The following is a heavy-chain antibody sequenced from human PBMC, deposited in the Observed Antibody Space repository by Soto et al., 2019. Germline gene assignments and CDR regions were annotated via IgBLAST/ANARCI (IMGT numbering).Heavy chain of an antibody. Sequence: QVQLQESGPGLVKPSQTLSLTCTVSGGSISSGDYYWSWIRQPPGKGLEWIGYIYYSGSTYYNPSLKSRVTISVDPSKNQFSLKLSSVTAADTAVYYCARAGYYDFWSGSDYFDYWGQGTLVTVSS. J-gene: IGHJ4*02. CDR3: ARAGYYDFWSGSDYFDY. CDR1: GGSISSGDYY. CDR2: IYYSGST. D-gene: IGHD3-3*01. V-gene: IGHV4-30-4*01.